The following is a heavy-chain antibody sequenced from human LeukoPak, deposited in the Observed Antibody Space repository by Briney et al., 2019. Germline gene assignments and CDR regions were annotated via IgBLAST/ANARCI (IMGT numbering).Heavy chain of an antibody. CDR2: ISSSSSYI. V-gene: IGHV3-21*04. D-gene: IGHD3-9*01. J-gene: IGHJ4*01. CDR1: GFTFSSYS. CDR3: AKHTISILTGFTLFDY. Sequence: GGSLRLSCAASGFTFSSYSMNWVRQAPGKGLEWVSSISSSSSYIYYADSVKGRFTISRDNSKNTLSLQMNSLSAEDTAVYFCAKHTISILTGFTLFDYWGRGTLVTVSS.